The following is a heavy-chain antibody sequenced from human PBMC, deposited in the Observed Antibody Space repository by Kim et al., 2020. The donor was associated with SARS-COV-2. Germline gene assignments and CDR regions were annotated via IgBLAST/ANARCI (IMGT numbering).Heavy chain of an antibody. D-gene: IGHD2-15*01. J-gene: IGHJ4*02. Sequence: SETLSLTCAVSGGSIISGYWWSWVRQPPGKLQEWIGEMNHDGRANYNPPLKSRITISVDKTRNHSSLNLNSMTAADTALYYCASNHWDMFESWGGGALV. CDR1: GGSIISGYW. V-gene: IGHV4-4*02. CDR3: ASNHWDMFES. CDR2: MNHDGRA.